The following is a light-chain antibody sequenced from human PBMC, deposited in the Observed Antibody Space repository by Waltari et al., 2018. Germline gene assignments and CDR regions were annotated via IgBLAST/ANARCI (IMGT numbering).Light chain of an antibody. CDR3: QETNTFPIT. V-gene: IGKV1D-12*01. CDR2: DAS. Sequence: DIQMTQSPSSVSASIGDTVTITCRASQDISNQLTWSQQKPGKAPKFLIYDASPLESGVPSRFSGSGSGTDFTLTVRSLQPEDFATYYCQETNTFPITFGQGTRLEIK. CDR1: QDISNQ. J-gene: IGKJ5*01.